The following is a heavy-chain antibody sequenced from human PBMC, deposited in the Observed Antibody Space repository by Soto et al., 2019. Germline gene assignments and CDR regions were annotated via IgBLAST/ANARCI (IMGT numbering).Heavy chain of an antibody. D-gene: IGHD6-13*01. V-gene: IGHV4-28*03. CDR1: GYSISSSNW. CDR3: ARVRTWNRKFSSSPTLYYFDY. J-gene: IGHJ4*02. CDR2: IYYSGST. Sequence: AEALPLTCAVSGYSISSSNWWGWIRQPPGKGLEWIGYIYYSGSTYYNPSLKSRVTMSVDTSKNQFSLKLNSVTAADTAVYYCARVRTWNRKFSSSPTLYYFDYWGQGTLVTLSS.